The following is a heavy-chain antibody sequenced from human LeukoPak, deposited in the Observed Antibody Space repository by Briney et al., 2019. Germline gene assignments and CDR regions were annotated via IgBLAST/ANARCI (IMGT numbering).Heavy chain of an antibody. CDR3: ARVTPAGAWLGYFDY. V-gene: IGHV4-39*07. J-gene: IGHJ4*02. Sequence: SETLSLTCTVSGGSISSSTYYWGWIRQSPGKGLEWIGSVHYSGGSHYSPSLKSRVTISLNTSKNQFSLKLSSVTAADTAVYYCARVTPAGAWLGYFDYWGLGTLVTVSS. D-gene: IGHD6-19*01. CDR2: VHYSGGS. CDR1: GGSISSSTYY.